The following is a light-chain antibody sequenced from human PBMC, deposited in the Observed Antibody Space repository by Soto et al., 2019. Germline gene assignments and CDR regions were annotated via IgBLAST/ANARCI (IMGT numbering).Light chain of an antibody. J-gene: IGLJ1*01. CDR1: SSDVGGYNY. V-gene: IGLV2-14*01. Sequence: QSALTQPASVSGSPGQSITISCTGTSSDVGGYNYVSWYQQHPGKAPKLMIYEVSNRPSGVSNRFSGSKSGNTASLTISGLQAEDEANYYRGSYTSSSTLYVFGAGTKLTVL. CDR2: EVS. CDR3: GSYTSSSTLYV.